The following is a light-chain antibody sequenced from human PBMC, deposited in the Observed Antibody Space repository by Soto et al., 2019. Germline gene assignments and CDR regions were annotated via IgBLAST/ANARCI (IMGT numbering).Light chain of an antibody. CDR3: QSYDSSLSVYV. CDR2: GNS. J-gene: IGLJ1*01. V-gene: IGLV1-40*01. CDR1: SSNIGAPYD. Sequence: QLVLTQPPSVSGAPGQRVTISCTGSSSNIGAPYDVHWYQQLPGTAPKLLINGNSHRPSGVPDRFSGSKSGTSASLAITGLQAEDEADYYCQSYDSSLSVYVFGTGTKLTVL.